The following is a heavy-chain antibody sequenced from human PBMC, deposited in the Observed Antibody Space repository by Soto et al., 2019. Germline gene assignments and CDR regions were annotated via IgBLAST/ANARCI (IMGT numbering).Heavy chain of an antibody. CDR2: IYYSGST. D-gene: IGHD3-3*01. Sequence: PSETLSLTCTVSGGSISRYYWSWIRQPPGKGLEWIGYIYYSGSTNYNPSLKSRVTISVDTSKNQFSLKLSSVTAADTAVYYCARGRYDFWSGDYYYYYMDVWGKGTTVTVSS. V-gene: IGHV4-59*01. CDR1: GGSISRYY. CDR3: ARGRYDFWSGDYYYYYMDV. J-gene: IGHJ6*03.